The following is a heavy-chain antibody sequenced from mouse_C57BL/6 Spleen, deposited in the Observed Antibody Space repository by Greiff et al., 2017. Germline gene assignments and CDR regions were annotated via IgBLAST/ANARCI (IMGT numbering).Heavy chain of an antibody. J-gene: IGHJ4*01. D-gene: IGHD4-1*01. Sequence: QVQLQQPGAELVKPGASVKLSCKASGYTFTSYWITWVKQRPGRGLEWIGDIYPGSGSTNYNEKFKSKATLTVDTSSSTAYMQLSSLTSEDSAVYYCARCPNWDGYAMDYWGQGTSVTVSS. V-gene: IGHV1-55*01. CDR3: ARCPNWDGYAMDY. CDR2: IYPGSGST. CDR1: GYTFTSYW.